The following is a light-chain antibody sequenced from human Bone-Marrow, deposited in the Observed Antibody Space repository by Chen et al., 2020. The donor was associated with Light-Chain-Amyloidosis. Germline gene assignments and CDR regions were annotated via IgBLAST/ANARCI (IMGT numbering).Light chain of an antibody. V-gene: IGLV3-25*03. CDR1: DLPTKY. Sequence: SYELTQPPSVSVSPGQTSRITCSGDDLPTKYAYWYQQKPGQAPLLVIHRDTERPSGISARFSGSSSVTTATLTISGVQAADEAAYHCQSADSSGTYEVIFGGGTKLTVL. CDR2: RDT. CDR3: QSADSSGTYEVI. J-gene: IGLJ2*01.